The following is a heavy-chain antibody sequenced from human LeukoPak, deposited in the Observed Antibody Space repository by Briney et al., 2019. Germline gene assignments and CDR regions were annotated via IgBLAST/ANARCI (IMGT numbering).Heavy chain of an antibody. V-gene: IGHV3-23*01. CDR1: GFTFSDYY. CDR2: ITGSGDDT. Sequence: GGSLRLSCAASGFTFSDYYMSWIRQAPGKGLEWVSSITGSGDDTYNADSVKGRFTISRDNSKNTLYLQMNSLRAEDTAVYYCAKEIWFGYPPYWGQGTLVTVSS. J-gene: IGHJ4*02. D-gene: IGHD3-10*01. CDR3: AKEIWFGYPPY.